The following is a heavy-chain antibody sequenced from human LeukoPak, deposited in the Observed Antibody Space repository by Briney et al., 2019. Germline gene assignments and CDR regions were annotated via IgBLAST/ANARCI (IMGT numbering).Heavy chain of an antibody. J-gene: IGHJ4*02. CDR1: GGSISGYY. CDR3: ARDARVGATESY. V-gene: IGHV4-59*12. CDR2: IYDSGNIYDSRIT. D-gene: IGHD1-26*01. Sequence: PSETLSLTCTVSGGSISGYYWNWIRQSPGKGLEWIGNIYDSGNIYDSRITNYNPSLKSRVTISVDTPKNQFSLKLSSVTAADTAVYYCARDARVGATESYWGQGTLVTVSS.